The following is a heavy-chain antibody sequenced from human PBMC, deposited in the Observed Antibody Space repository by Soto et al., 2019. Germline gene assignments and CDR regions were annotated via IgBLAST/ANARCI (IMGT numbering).Heavy chain of an antibody. CDR1: GGSISSYY. D-gene: IGHD2-2*02. Sequence: SSETLSFTCTVSGGSISSYYWSWIRQPPGKGLEWIGYIYYSGSTNYNPSLKSRVTISVDTSKNQFSLKLSSVTAADTAVYYCARGERCSSTSCYTETWFDPWGQGTLVTV. J-gene: IGHJ5*02. CDR3: ARGERCSSTSCYTETWFDP. CDR2: IYYSGST. V-gene: IGHV4-59*01.